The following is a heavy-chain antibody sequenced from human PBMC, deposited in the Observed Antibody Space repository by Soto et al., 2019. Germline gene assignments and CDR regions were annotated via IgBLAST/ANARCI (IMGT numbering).Heavy chain of an antibody. CDR1: GYVFTSHA. V-gene: IGHV1-3*04. J-gene: IGHJ5*02. Sequence: VASVKVSCKTSGYVFTSHAIHWVRLAPGQRLEWMGWINTGNGNARYSQKFQDRVTVNRDTSASIVYMELSSLRSEDTAVYYCARSYLYRDYGVGEGWWFDTWGQGTLVTVSS. D-gene: IGHD4-17*01. CDR2: INTGNGNA. CDR3: ARSYLYRDYGVGEGWWFDT.